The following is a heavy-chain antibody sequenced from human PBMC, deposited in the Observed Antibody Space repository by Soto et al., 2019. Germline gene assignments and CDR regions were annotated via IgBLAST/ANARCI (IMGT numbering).Heavy chain of an antibody. Sequence: GGSLRLSCAASGFTFSSYSMNWVRQAPGKGLEWVSYISSSSSTIYYADSVKGRFTISRDNAKNSLYLQMNSLRAEDTAVYYCARGPAYYDILTGLMAYFDYWGQGTLVTVSS. CDR3: ARGPAYYDILTGLMAYFDY. CDR2: ISSSSSTI. CDR1: GFTFSSYS. D-gene: IGHD3-9*01. J-gene: IGHJ4*02. V-gene: IGHV3-48*01.